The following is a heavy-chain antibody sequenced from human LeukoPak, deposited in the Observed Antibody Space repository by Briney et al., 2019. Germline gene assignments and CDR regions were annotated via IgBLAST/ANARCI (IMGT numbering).Heavy chain of an antibody. D-gene: IGHD4-23*01. J-gene: IGHJ4*02. V-gene: IGHV3-7*01. Sequence: AGGSLRLSCTASGFTFSTNWMSWVRQAPGKGPEWVANIKEDGSGKYYVDSVKGRFTISRDNAKNSLYLQMNSLRAEDTAVYYCARDYGGWAYWGQGTLVIVSS. CDR3: ARDYGGWAY. CDR1: GFTFSTNW. CDR2: IKEDGSGK.